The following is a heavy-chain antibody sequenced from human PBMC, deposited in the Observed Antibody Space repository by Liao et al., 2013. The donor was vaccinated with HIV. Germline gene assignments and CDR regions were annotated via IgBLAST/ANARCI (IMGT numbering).Heavy chain of an antibody. V-gene: IGHV4-34*02. J-gene: IGHJ6*03. CDR3: ARGQYTSYSYYYYMDV. CDR2: INYNGRT. CDR1: GGSFNEYY. Sequence: QVQLQQWGAGLVKPSETLSLTCAVYGGSFNEYYWSWVRQPPGKGLEWIGEINYNGRTNFNSALKSRVAISVDPSKNQFSLRLSSVTAADTAVYYCARGQYTSYSYYYYMDVWGKGTTVSVSS. D-gene: IGHD2-2*02.